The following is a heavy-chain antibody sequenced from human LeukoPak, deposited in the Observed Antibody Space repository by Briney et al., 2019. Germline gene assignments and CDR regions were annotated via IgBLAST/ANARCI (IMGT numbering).Heavy chain of an antibody. D-gene: IGHD3-10*01. CDR3: ARPPGPSRRYYGSGSYSYDAFDI. CDR2: ISSSGSTI. V-gene: IGHV3-11*01. Sequence: GGSLRLSCAASGFTFSDYYMSWIRQAPGKGLEWVSYISSSGSTIYYADSVKGRFTISRDNAKNSLYLQMNSLRAEDTAVYYCARPPGPSRRYYGSGSYSYDAFDIWGQGTMVTVSS. J-gene: IGHJ3*02. CDR1: GFTFSDYY.